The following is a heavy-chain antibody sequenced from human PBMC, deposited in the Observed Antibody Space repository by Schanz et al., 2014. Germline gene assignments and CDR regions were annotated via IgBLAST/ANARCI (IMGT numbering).Heavy chain of an antibody. J-gene: IGHJ4*02. Sequence: QVLLVQSGAEVKQPGASVKVSCKASGRTFIVYHVLHWVRQAPGQGLEWMGRISPNSGDTHSAQKIQGRVTLTTDTSTSTAYMELRSLRSDDTAVYYCAKDRMGASYYFDYWGQGTLVAVST. CDR1: GRTFIVYHV. CDR3: AKDRMGASYYFDY. V-gene: IGHV1-2*06. CDR2: ISPNSGDT. D-gene: IGHD3-16*01.